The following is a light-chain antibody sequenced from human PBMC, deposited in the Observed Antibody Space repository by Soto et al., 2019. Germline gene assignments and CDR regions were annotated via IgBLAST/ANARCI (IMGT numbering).Light chain of an antibody. CDR2: LAS. J-gene: IGKJ3*01. Sequence: DIQMTQSPSSLSASVGDIVSIACRASQSISTYLNWYQQKPGRAPNLLIYLASSLQTGVPSRFSGSGSGTDFTLTIISLQPEDSATYYSQQSYTIPSFGPGTKVDIE. V-gene: IGKV1-39*01. CDR3: QQSYTIPS. CDR1: QSISTY.